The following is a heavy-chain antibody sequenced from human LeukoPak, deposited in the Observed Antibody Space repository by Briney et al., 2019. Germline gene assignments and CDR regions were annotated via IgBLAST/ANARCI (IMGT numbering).Heavy chain of an antibody. CDR1: GFTFSSYG. CDR3: ARGGRNYYYGMDV. CDR2: IWSDGSGK. Sequence: PGRSLRVSCVASGFTFSSYGMHWVRQAPGEGLEWVGVIWSDGSGKYYADSVNGRFTISRDNSKKTLYLQMSSLRTEDTAVYYCARGGRNYYYGMDVWGQGTTVTVSS. J-gene: IGHJ6*02. D-gene: IGHD3/OR15-3a*01. V-gene: IGHV3-33*01.